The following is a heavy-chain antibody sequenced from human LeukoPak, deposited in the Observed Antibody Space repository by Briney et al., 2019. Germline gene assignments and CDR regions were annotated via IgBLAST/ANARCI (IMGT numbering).Heavy chain of an antibody. CDR3: ARWRWAQSEFGY. Sequence: GGSPRLSCTASGFTFSTYWMSWVRQAPGKGLEWVASIKGDGSYTEYVDSVKGRFTISRDNAKKSVHLQMISLRVDDTAVYYCARWRWAQSEFGYWGRGTLVTVSS. J-gene: IGHJ4*02. V-gene: IGHV3-7*01. CDR1: GFTFSTYW. CDR2: IKGDGSYT. D-gene: IGHD5-24*01.